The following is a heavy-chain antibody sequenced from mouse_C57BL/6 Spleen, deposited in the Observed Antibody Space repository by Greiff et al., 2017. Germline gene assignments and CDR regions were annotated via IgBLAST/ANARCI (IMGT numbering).Heavy chain of an antibody. J-gene: IGHJ2*01. D-gene: IGHD1-1*01. CDR2: INPSNGGT. V-gene: IGHV1-53*01. Sequence: QVQLQQSGTELVKPGASVKLSCKASGYTFTSYWMHWVKQRPGQGLEWIGNINPSNGGTNYNEKFKSKATLTVDKSSSTAYMQLSSLTSEDSAVXYGASERYYGSSYDFDYWGQGTTLTVSS. CDR1: GYTFTSYW. CDR3: ASERYYGSSYDFDY.